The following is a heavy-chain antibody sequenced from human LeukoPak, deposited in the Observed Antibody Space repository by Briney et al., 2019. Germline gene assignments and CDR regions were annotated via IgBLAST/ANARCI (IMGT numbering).Heavy chain of an antibody. J-gene: IGHJ6*03. CDR3: ASSMVPPTIYDFYYLDV. V-gene: IGHV3-53*01. D-gene: IGHD4/OR15-4a*01. CDR1: GFTLSRNY. CDR2: IYRGGST. Sequence: GGSLRLSCAASGFTLSRNYMSWVRQAPGEGLEWVSVIYRGGSTYYADSMKGRFTISRDNSKTTLYLQMNSLRAEDTAVYYCASSMVPPTIYDFYYLDVWGKGTTVTVSS.